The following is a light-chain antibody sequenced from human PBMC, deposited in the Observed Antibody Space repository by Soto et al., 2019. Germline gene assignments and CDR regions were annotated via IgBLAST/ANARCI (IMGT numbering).Light chain of an antibody. CDR1: QGVGGW. J-gene: IGKJ1*01. CDR2: ATS. V-gene: IGKV1D-16*01. CDR3: QQYHRYPRT. Sequence: IQMTQSPSSVSASVGDRVTMTCRASQGVGGWLAWYQQKPGKVPKLLIYATSSLHSGVPSRFSGSGSGTDFTLTISTLQPDDFATYYCQQYHRYPRTFGQGTKVGIK.